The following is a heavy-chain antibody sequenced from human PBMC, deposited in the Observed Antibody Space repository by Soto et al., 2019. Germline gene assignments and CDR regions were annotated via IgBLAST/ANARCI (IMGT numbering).Heavy chain of an antibody. J-gene: IGHJ4*02. CDR1: GFPFTSYG. CDR2: ISYDGSDK. CDR3: VGGQYYFDY. Sequence: QVQLVESGGGVVQPGRYLRLSCAASGFPFTSYGRHWVREGPDKGLEWVAIISYDGSDKYYADSVKGRFTISRDNSKNTLYLQMNSLRPEETALYYCVGGQYYFDYRGQGTLVIVSS. V-gene: IGHV3-30*03. D-gene: IGHD3-10*01.